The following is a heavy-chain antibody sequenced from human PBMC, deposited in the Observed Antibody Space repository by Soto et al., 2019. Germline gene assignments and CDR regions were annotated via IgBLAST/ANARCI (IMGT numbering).Heavy chain of an antibody. D-gene: IGHD3-22*01. CDR2: IYHSGTT. Sequence: SETLSLTCSVSGGSVSSDGSYWAWIRQHPGEGLEWIGHIYHSGTTYYSPSLQSRLIISVDTSKNQFALRLSSVTAADTALYFCARLSRVHDSSGYYRPYFDYWGQGTLVTVSS. J-gene: IGHJ4*02. CDR3: ARLSRVHDSSGYYRPYFDY. V-gene: IGHV4-31*03. CDR1: GGSVSSDGSY.